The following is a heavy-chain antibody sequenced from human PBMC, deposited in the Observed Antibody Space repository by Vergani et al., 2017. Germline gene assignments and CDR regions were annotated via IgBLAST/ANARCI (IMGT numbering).Heavy chain of an antibody. Sequence: QVQLQQWGGGLLKPSETLSLTCVVNGGSFTSYHWTWIRQSPGEGLDWVGDIDHTGRPDYNPSLKSRLTMSVDKSRNQFSLTLNSVTATYTAIYFCARVNTETNGHLYYYYYIDVWGQGTAVTVS. CDR3: ARVNTETNGHLYYYYYIDV. CDR1: GGSFTSYH. CDR2: IDHTGRP. D-gene: IGHD4-11*01. V-gene: IGHV4-34*01. J-gene: IGHJ6*03.